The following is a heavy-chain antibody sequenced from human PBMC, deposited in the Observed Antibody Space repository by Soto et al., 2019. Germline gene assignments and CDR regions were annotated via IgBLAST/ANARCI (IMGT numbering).Heavy chain of an antibody. J-gene: IGHJ6*02. Sequence: QVQLVQSGAEVKKPGSSVKVSCKASGGTFSSYAISWVRQAPGQGLEWMGGIIPIFGTANYAQKFQGRVTITADESTSRXYMEGSSLRSEDTAVYYCASRGYSSSSPYYYGMDVWGQGTTVTVSS. V-gene: IGHV1-69*12. D-gene: IGHD6-6*01. CDR3: ASRGYSSSSPYYYGMDV. CDR1: GGTFSSYA. CDR2: IIPIFGTA.